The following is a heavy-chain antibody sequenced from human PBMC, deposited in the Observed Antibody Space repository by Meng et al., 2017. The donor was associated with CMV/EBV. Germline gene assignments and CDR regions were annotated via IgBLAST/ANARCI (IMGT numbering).Heavy chain of an antibody. D-gene: IGHD3-10*01. CDR3: VTWLWFGELSGYYFDY. CDR1: GGSIISSIYY. V-gene: IGHV4-39*07. Sequence: LQWKAPGLGLVKLSETLSLTCTVSGGSIISSIYYWGWIRQPPGKGLEWIGSIYYSGSTYYNPSFKSRVTISVDTSKNQFSLKLSSVTAADTAVYYCVTWLWFGELSGYYFDYWGQGTLVTVSS. J-gene: IGHJ4*02. CDR2: IYYSGST.